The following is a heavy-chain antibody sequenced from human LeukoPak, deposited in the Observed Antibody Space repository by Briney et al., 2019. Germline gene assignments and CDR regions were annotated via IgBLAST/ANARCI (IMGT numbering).Heavy chain of an antibody. V-gene: IGHV1-46*01. CDR2: INPSGGST. Sequence: GASVKVSCKASGYTFTSYYMHWLRQAPGQGIEWMGIINPSGGSTSYAQKFQGRVTMTRDTSTSTVYMELSSLRSEDTAVYYCARDEWELLRADYWGQGTLVTVSS. J-gene: IGHJ4*02. CDR3: ARDEWELLRADY. CDR1: GYTFTSYY. D-gene: IGHD1-26*01.